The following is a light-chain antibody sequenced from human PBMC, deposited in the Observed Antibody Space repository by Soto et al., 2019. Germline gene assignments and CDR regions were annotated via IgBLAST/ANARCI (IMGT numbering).Light chain of an antibody. Sequence: DIQMTQYPSTLSGSVGDRVTITCRASQTISSWLAWYQQKQGKAPKLLIYKASTLKSGVPSRLSGSGSGTELTLTISSLQTDDFATYYCQHYNSYSEAFGHGTKVDIK. J-gene: IGKJ1*01. CDR2: KAS. CDR1: QTISSW. V-gene: IGKV1-5*03. CDR3: QHYNSYSEA.